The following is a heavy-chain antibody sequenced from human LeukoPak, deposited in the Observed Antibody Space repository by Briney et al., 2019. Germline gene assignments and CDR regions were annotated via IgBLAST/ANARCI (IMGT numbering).Heavy chain of an antibody. CDR3: ARILNTAMVRRRFDY. V-gene: IGHV1-2*02. J-gene: IGHJ4*02. Sequence: ASVKVSCKASGGTFSSYAISWVRQAPGQGLEWMGWINPNSGGTNYAQKFQGRVTMTRDTSISTAYMELSRLRSDDTAVYYCARILNTAMVRRRFDYWGQGTLVTVSS. CDR2: INPNSGGT. D-gene: IGHD5-18*01. CDR1: GGTFSSYA.